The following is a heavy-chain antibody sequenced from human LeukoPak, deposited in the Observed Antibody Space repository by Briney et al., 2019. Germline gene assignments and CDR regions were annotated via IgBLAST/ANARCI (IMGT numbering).Heavy chain of an antibody. V-gene: IGHV1-18*01. Sequence: ASVKVSCKASGCTFTSYGISWVRQAPGQGLEWMGWISAYNGNKVYAQELQGRVTMTTDTSTCTAYMELRSLRSDDTAVYYCARDRWSSSSSEGTLDIWGQGTMVTVSS. J-gene: IGHJ3*02. CDR3: ARDRWSSSSSEGTLDI. CDR2: ISAYNGNK. CDR1: GCTFTSYG. D-gene: IGHD6-6*01.